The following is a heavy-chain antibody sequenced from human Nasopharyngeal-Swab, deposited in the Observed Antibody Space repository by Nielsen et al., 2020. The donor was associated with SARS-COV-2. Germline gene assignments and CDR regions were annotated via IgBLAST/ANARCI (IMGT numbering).Heavy chain of an antibody. CDR1: GGSISSYY. J-gene: IGHJ4*02. D-gene: IGHD3-3*01. V-gene: IGHV4-59*08. CDR2: IYYSGST. Sequence: GSLRLSCTVSGGSISSYYGSWIRQPPGKGLEWIGYIYYSGSTNYNPSLKSRVTISVDTSKNQFSLKLSSVTAADTAVYDCARHIRITIFGVVIIGYFDYWGQGTLVTVSS. CDR3: ARHIRITIFGVVIIGYFDY.